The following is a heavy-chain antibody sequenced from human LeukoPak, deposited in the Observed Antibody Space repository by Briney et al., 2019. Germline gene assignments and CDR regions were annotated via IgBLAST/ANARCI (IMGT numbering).Heavy chain of an antibody. CDR1: GGSISSYY. J-gene: IGHJ6*03. CDR2: IYTSGST. CDR3: ARAATPTSPYSSSHINYYYMDV. V-gene: IGHV4-4*07. D-gene: IGHD6-13*01. Sequence: SETLSLTCTVSGGSISSYYWSWIRQPAGKGLEWIGRIYTSGSTNYNPSLKSRVTMSVDTSKNQFSLKLSSVTAADTAVYYCARAATPTSPYSSSHINYYYMDVWGKGTTVTVSS.